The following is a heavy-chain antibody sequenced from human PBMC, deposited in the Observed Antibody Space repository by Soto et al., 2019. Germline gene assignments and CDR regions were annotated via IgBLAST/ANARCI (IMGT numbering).Heavy chain of an antibody. CDR2: ISYDGSNK. Sequence: HPGGSLRLSCAASVFTFSSYAMHLVRQSPGKGLEWVAVISYDGSNKYYADSVKGRFTISRDNSKNTLYLPMNSLRGEDTAVYYCAKDASGCFTLAYGMDVWGQGTTVTVSS. J-gene: IGHJ6*02. CDR3: AKDASGCFTLAYGMDV. D-gene: IGHD1-26*01. V-gene: IGHV3-30-3*01. CDR1: VFTFSSYA.